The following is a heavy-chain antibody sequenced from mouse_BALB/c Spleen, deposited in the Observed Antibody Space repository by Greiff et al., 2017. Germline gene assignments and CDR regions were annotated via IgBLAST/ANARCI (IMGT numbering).Heavy chain of an antibody. CDR2: INPNNGGT. CDR1: GYTFTDYN. D-gene: IGHD1-1*01. Sequence: EVQLVESGPELVKPGASVKIPCKASGYTFTDYNMDWVKQSHGKSLEWIGDINPNNGGTIYNQKFKGKATLTVDKSSSTAYMELRSLTSEDTAVYYCARGNYGSYAMDYWGQGTSVTVSS. V-gene: IGHV1-18*01. J-gene: IGHJ4*01. CDR3: ARGNYGSYAMDY.